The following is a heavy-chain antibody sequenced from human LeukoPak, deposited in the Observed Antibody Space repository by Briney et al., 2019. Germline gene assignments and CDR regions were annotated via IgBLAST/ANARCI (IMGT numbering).Heavy chain of an antibody. Sequence: GGSLRLSCAASGFAFSSYGMHWVRQAPGKGLEWVAYIHYDSSTEDYADSVKGRFTISRDNSKNTLYLQMNSLRAEDTAVYYCARDRLDYGDYGNQFDYWGQGTLVTVSS. CDR3: ARDRLDYGDYGNQFDY. J-gene: IGHJ4*02. D-gene: IGHD4-17*01. CDR1: GFAFSSYG. CDR2: IHYDSSTE. V-gene: IGHV3-30*02.